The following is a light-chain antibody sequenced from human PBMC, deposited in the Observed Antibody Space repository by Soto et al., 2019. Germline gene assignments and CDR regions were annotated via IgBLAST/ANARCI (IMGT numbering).Light chain of an antibody. Sequence: EIVLTQAPGTLSLSPGDRATLSCRASQSVSISSLAWYQQRPGQAPRLLIYLASIRPTGIPDRFSGSGSGTDFTLTINRLEPEDFAVYYCQQYGSSPRTFGQGTKVEIK. CDR1: QSVSISS. J-gene: IGKJ1*01. V-gene: IGKV3-20*01. CDR3: QQYGSSPRT. CDR2: LAS.